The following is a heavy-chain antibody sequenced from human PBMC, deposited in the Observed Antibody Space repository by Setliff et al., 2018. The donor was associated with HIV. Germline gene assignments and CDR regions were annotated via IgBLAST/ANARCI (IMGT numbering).Heavy chain of an antibody. CDR1: RASIGSNSYF. D-gene: IGHD3-9*01. Sequence: SETLSLTCTVSRASIGSNSYFWGWIRQPPGKGLEWIGNIYYTGNTYYNPSLQSRVTISLDTSKNQFSLKLTSVTAAYTAVYYCARDQPQDYDSLTGYYTGRYFDYWGRGTLVTVSS. V-gene: IGHV4-39*07. CDR3: ARDQPQDYDSLTGYYTGRYFDY. J-gene: IGHJ4*02. CDR2: IYYTGNT.